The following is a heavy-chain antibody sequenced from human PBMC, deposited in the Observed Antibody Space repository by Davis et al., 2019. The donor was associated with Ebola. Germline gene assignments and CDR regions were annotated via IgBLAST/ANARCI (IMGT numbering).Heavy chain of an antibody. CDR2: ISGSGGST. CDR3: AKDDYYDSSGYYYGLSYGMDV. D-gene: IGHD3-22*01. J-gene: IGHJ6*02. Sequence: GESLKISCAASGFTFSSYAMSWVRQAPGKGLEWVSAISGSGGSTYYADSVKGRFTISRDNSKNTLYLQMNSLRAEDTAVYYCAKDDYYDSSGYYYGLSYGMDVWGQGTTVTVSS. CDR1: GFTFSSYA. V-gene: IGHV3-23*01.